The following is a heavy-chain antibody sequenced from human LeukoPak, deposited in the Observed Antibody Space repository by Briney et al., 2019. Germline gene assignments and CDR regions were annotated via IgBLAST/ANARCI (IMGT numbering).Heavy chain of an antibody. V-gene: IGHV4-59*01. CDR1: GDSISIYY. CDR2: IYYSGST. Sequence: PSETLSLTCTVSGDSISIYYWSWIRQPPGKGLEWIGYIYYSGSTNYNPSLKSRVTISVDTSKNQFSLKLSSVTAADTAVYYCARTGYSSSWYVPDYWGQGTLVTVSS. D-gene: IGHD6-13*01. CDR3: ARTGYSSSWYVPDY. J-gene: IGHJ4*02.